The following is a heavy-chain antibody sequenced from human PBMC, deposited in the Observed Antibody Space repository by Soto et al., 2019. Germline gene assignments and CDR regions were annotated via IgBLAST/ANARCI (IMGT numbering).Heavy chain of an antibody. CDR1: GFTFSSYA. CDR3: AEVGLVLWSPADFDY. CDR2: ISGSGGST. V-gene: IGHV3-23*01. J-gene: IGHJ4*02. D-gene: IGHD5-18*01. Sequence: GGSLRLSCAASGFTFSSYAMSWVRQAPGKGLEWVSAISGSGGSTYYADSVKGRFTISRGNSKNTLYLQMNSLRAEDTAVYYCAEVGLVLWSPADFDYWGQGTLVTVSS.